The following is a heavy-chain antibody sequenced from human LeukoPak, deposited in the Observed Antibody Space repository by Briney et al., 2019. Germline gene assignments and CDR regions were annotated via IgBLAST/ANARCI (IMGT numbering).Heavy chain of an antibody. CDR2: ISAYNGNT. J-gene: IGHJ4*02. CDR1: GYTFTSYG. V-gene: IGHV1-18*01. CDR3: ARGAGFGELVPFDY. D-gene: IGHD3-10*01. Sequence: ASVKVSCKASGYTFTSYGISWERQAPGQGLEWMGWISAYNGNTNYAQKLQGRVTMTTDTSTSTAYMELRSLRSDDTAAYYCARGAGFGELVPFDYWGQGTLVTVSS.